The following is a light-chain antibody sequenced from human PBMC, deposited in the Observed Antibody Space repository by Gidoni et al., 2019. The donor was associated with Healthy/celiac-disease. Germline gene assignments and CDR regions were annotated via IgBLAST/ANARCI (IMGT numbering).Light chain of an antibody. V-gene: IGKV3-15*01. CDR3: QQYNNWPPMYT. CDR1: QSFSSN. Sequence: ELVMTQSPATLSVSPGERATLSCRARQSFSSNLAWYQQKPGQAPRLLIYGAATRATGIPARFSGSGSGTEFTLTISSLQSEDFAVYYCQQYNNWPPMYTFXQXTKLEIK. J-gene: IGKJ2*01. CDR2: GAA.